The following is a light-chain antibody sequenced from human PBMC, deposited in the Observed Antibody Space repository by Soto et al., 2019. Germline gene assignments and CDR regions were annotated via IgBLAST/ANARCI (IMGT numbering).Light chain of an antibody. CDR3: QQSSGSPIA. V-gene: IGKV3-20*01. J-gene: IGKJ5*01. CDR2: GGS. CDR1: QSVSSDY. Sequence: EVVLTQSPGTLSLSPGERATLSCRTSQSVSSDYITWYQQQPGQAPRLLIYGGSSRATGIPDRFSGSGSGTDFTLTISRLEPEDFAVYFCQQSSGSPIAFGQGTRLEIK.